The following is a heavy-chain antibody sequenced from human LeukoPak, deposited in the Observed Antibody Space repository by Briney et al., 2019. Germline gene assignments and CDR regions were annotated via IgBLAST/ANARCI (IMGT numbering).Heavy chain of an antibody. D-gene: IGHD6-25*01. CDR2: IYYSGST. CDR1: GGSISSGDYY. Sequence: SQTLSLTCSISGGSISSGDYYWSWIRQPPGKGLEWIGYIYYSGSTYHNPPLKSRVTISKDTSKNQFSLKLSSVTAADTAVYYCARGLRELAAAATYYFDYWGQGTLVTVSS. CDR3: ARGLRELAAAATYYFDY. V-gene: IGHV4-30-4*01. J-gene: IGHJ4*02.